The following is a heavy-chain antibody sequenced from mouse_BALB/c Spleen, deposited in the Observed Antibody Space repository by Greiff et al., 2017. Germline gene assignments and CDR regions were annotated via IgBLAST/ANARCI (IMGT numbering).Heavy chain of an antibody. V-gene: IGHV1-5*01. D-gene: IGHD2-2*01. CDR3: HIYYGYDDWYFDV. CDR1: GYSFTSYW. Sequence: VQLKESGTVLARPGASVKMSCKASGYSFTSYWMHWVKQRPGQGLEWIGAIYPGNSDTSYNQKFKGKAKLTAVTSASTAYMELSSLTNEDSAVYYCHIYYGYDDWYFDVWGAGTTVTVSS. J-gene: IGHJ1*01. CDR2: IYPGNSDT.